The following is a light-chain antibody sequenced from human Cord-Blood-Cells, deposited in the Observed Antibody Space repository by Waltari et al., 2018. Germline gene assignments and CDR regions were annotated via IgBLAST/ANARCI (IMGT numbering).Light chain of an antibody. CDR3: QSYDSSLSGSV. V-gene: IGLV1-40*01. J-gene: IGLJ1*01. CDR1: SSNIGAGYA. Sequence: QSVLTQPPSVSGAPGQRVTISCTGSSSNIGAGYAVHWYQQLPGTAPKLLTYGNSNRPSGVPDRCSGSKSGTSASLAITGLQAEDEADYYCQSYDSSLSGSVFGTGTKVTVL. CDR2: GNS.